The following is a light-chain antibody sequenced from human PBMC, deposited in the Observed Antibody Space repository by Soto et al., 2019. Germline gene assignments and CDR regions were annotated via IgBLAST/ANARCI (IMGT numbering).Light chain of an antibody. CDR1: QSVSSSY. CDR3: QQYGSSPLT. J-gene: IGKJ4*01. CDR2: GAS. Sequence: EIVLTQSPCTLPLSPGERATLSCRASQSVSSSYLAWYQQKPGQAPRLLIYGASSRATGIPDRFSGSGSGTDFTLTISRLEPEDFAVYYCQQYGSSPLTFGGGTKVDIK. V-gene: IGKV3-20*01.